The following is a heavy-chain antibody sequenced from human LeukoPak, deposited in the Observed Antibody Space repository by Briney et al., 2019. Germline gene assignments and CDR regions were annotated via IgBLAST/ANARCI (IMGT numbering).Heavy chain of an antibody. J-gene: IGHJ4*02. V-gene: IGHV1-3*01. D-gene: IGHD2-2*01. Sequence: ASVKVSCKASGYTFTSYAMHWVRQAPGQRPEWMGWINAGNGNTKYSQKFQGRVAITRDTSASTAYMELSSLRPEDTAVYYCARVQSAYCSSSSCYGGYFDYWGQGTLVTVSS. CDR2: INAGNGNT. CDR3: ARVQSAYCSSSSCYGGYFDY. CDR1: GYTFTSYA.